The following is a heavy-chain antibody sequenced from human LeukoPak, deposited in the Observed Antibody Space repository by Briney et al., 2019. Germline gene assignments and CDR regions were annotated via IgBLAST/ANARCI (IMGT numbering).Heavy chain of an antibody. CDR2: INHSGST. J-gene: IGHJ4*02. V-gene: IGHV4-34*01. CDR1: GGSFSGYH. D-gene: IGHD3-9*01. CDR3: ARPYDILTGYSA. Sequence: SETLSLTCAVYGGSFSGYHWSWIRQPPGKGLEWIGEINHSGSTNYNPSLKSRVTISVDTSKNQFSLKLSSVTAADTAVYYCARPYDILTGYSAWGQGTLVTVSS.